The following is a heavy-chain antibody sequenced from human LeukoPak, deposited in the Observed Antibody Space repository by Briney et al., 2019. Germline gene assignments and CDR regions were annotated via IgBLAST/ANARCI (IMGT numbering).Heavy chain of an antibody. V-gene: IGHV4-34*01. Sequence: SETLSLTCAVYGGSFSGYYWSWIRQPPGKGLEWIGEINHSGSTNYNPSLKSRVTISVDTSKNQFSLKLSSVTAADTAVYYCARVRGRSSWYRPNYYYYYMDVWGKGTTVTVSS. J-gene: IGHJ6*03. CDR3: ARVRGRSSWYRPNYYYYYMDV. D-gene: IGHD6-13*01. CDR1: GGSFSGYY. CDR2: INHSGST.